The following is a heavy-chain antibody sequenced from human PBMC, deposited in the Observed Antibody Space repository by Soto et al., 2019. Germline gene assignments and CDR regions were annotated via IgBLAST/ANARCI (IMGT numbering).Heavy chain of an antibody. Sequence: QITLKESGPTLVKPTQTLTLTCTFSGFSLSTSGVGVGWIRQPPGKALEWLALIYWDDDKRYSPSLKSRLTITKDTSKNQVVLTMTNMDPVDTATYYCAHSGAYYDILTGYYYYFDYWGQGTLVTVSS. D-gene: IGHD3-9*01. CDR1: GFSLSTSGVG. V-gene: IGHV2-5*02. CDR3: AHSGAYYDILTGYYYYFDY. J-gene: IGHJ4*02. CDR2: IYWDDDK.